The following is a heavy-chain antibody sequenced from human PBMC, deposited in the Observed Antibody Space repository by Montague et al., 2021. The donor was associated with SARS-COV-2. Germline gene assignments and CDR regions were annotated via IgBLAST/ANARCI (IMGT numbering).Heavy chain of an antibody. CDR3: ARVRYYVSGTCLGMDG. D-gene: IGHD3-10*01. CDR1: GGSFSGYY. J-gene: IGHJ6*02. Sequence: SETLSLTCAVYGGSFSGYYWSWIRQPSGKGLEWIGEINHSGSANYNPSLKSRVTISVDTSKNQFSLKLSSVTAADTAVYYCARVRYYVSGTCLGMDGWGQGTTVTVSS. V-gene: IGHV4-34*01. CDR2: INHSGSA.